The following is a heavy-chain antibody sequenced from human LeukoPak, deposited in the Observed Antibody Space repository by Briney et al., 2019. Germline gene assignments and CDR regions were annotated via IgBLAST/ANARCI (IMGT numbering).Heavy chain of an antibody. CDR1: GGTFSSYA. CDR2: IIPILGIA. Sequence: SVKVSCKASGGTFSSYAISWVRQAPGQGLEWMGRIIPILGIANYAQKFQGRVTITADKSTSTAYMELSSLRSEDTAVYYCARLSWDYYGSGSSWGQGTLVTVSS. CDR3: ARLSWDYYGSGSS. V-gene: IGHV1-69*04. J-gene: IGHJ4*02. D-gene: IGHD3-10*01.